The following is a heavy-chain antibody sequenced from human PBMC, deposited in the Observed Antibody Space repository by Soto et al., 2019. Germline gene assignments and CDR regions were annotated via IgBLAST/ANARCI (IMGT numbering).Heavy chain of an antibody. CDR3: ARAGAATLSDY. Sequence: SETLSLTCAVSGDSINSTDWWNWVRQSPGKGLEWIGEIYHGGNIYYNPSLKSRVTISMDKSKNQFSLNLFYVTAADTAVYYCARAGAATLSDYWGQGTLVTVSS. CDR1: GDSINSTDW. J-gene: IGHJ4*02. D-gene: IGHD2-15*01. CDR2: IYHGGNI. V-gene: IGHV4-4*02.